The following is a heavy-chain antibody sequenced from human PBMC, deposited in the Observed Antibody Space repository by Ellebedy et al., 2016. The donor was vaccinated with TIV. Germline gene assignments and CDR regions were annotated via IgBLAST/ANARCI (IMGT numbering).Heavy chain of an antibody. D-gene: IGHD5-24*01. Sequence: PGGSLRLSCATSGFTFNIYAMARVRQAPGKGLECVSAISGLGDSTHYADSVKGRFSISRDNSQNRLFLQMNSLRAEDTAIYYCAKGGARGGYKPSLDYWGQGTLVTVSS. CDR2: ISGLGDST. J-gene: IGHJ4*02. CDR1: GFTFNIYA. CDR3: AKGGARGGYKPSLDY. V-gene: IGHV3-23*01.